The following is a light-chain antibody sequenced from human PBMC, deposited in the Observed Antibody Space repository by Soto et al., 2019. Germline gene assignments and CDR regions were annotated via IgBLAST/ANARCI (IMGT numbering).Light chain of an antibody. J-gene: IGLJ1*01. CDR1: RSDVGGNNY. Sequence: QSALTQPRSVSGSPGQSVTISCTGTRSDVGGNNYVSWYQPHPGKAPKLMIYDVSKRPSGVPDRFSGSKSGNTASLTISGLQAEDEADYYCCSYAGSYTYVFGTGTKVTVL. V-gene: IGLV2-11*01. CDR3: CSYAGSYTYV. CDR2: DVS.